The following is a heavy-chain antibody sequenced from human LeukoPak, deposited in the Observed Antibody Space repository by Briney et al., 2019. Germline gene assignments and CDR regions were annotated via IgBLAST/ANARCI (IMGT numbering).Heavy chain of an antibody. V-gene: IGHV4-38-2*02. CDR3: ARDGSSSWGNWFDP. J-gene: IGHJ5*02. Sequence: SETLSLTCTVSGGSISSYYWSWIRQPPGKGLEWIGSIYHSGSTYYNPSLKSRVTISVDTSKNQFSLKLSSVTAADTAVYYCARDGSSSWGNWFDPWGQGTLVTVSS. CDR2: IYHSGST. CDR1: GGSISSYY. D-gene: IGHD6-6*01.